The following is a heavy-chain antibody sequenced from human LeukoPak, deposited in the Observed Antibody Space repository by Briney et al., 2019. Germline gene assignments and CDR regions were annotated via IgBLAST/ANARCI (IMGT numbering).Heavy chain of an antibody. CDR3: TTRVVTTNDF. D-gene: IGHD2-21*02. J-gene: IGHJ4*02. CDR1: GFTFNKVW. V-gene: IGHV3-15*01. Sequence: GGSLRLSCAASGFTFNKVWMNWVRQAPGKGLEWVGRILTTGESAATDYGTTDYAAPVKGRVTISRDDSKNTLYLQMNSLKTEDTAVYYCTTRVVTTNDFWGQGILVTVSS. CDR2: ILTTGESAATDYGTT.